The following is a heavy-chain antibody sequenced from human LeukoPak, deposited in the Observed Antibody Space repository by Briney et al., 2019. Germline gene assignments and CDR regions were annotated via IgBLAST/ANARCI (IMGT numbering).Heavy chain of an antibody. D-gene: IGHD2-21*02. CDR1: GFTFSNYA. V-gene: IGHV3-23*01. CDR2: ITGNGINT. CDR3: AKSHHVTAIDY. Sequence: TGGSLRLSCTASGFTFSNYAMSWVSQAPGKGLEWVSAITGNGINTYHADSVKGRFTISRDNSRNTLFLQMNSLRAEDTAVYYCAKSHHVTAIDYWGQGTLVTVSS. J-gene: IGHJ4*02.